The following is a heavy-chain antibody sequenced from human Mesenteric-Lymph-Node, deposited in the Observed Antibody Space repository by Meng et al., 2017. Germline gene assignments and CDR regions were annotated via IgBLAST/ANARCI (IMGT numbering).Heavy chain of an antibody. J-gene: IGHJ5*02. CDR2: IDHRGNT. CDR1: GGSFRDYY. V-gene: IGHV4-34*01. D-gene: IGHD3-10*01. CDR3: ARRGPSGNFSP. Sequence: QVQLQQWGAVLLKPSETLSRSCAVYGGSFRDYYWTWIRHPPGKGLEWIGEIDHRGNTKYNPSLKSRVTISLDTSKKQFSLKVSSVTAADSAVYYCARRGPSGNFSPWSQGALVTVSS.